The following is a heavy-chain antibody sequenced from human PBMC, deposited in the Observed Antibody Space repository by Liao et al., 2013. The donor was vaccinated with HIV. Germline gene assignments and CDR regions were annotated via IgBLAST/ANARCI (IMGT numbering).Heavy chain of an antibody. V-gene: IGHV4-30-2*01. CDR3: ARLVARLPYYYYYMDV. D-gene: IGHD6-6*01. J-gene: IGHJ6*03. CDR1: GGSISSGGYS. CDR2: IYHSGST. Sequence: QVQLQQWGAGLLKPSQTLSLTCAVSGGSISSGGYSWSWIRQPPGKGLEWIGYIYHSGSTYYNPSLKSRVTISVDRSKNQFSLKLSSVTAADTAVYYCARLVARLPYYYYYMDVWGKGTTVTVSS.